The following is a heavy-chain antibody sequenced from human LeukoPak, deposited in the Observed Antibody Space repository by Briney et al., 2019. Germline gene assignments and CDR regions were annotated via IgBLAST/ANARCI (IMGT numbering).Heavy chain of an antibody. J-gene: IGHJ4*02. CDR1: GGSISSYY. V-gene: IGHV4-59*08. CDR2: LFHSGNT. CDR3: VRGSSPFDY. Sequence: PSETLSLTCTVSGGSISSYYWSWIRQPPGKGLEWVGSLFHSGNTNYNPSLKSRVTISLDTSKNRVSLKLSSVTAADTAVYYCVRGSSPFDYWGQGTLVTVSS.